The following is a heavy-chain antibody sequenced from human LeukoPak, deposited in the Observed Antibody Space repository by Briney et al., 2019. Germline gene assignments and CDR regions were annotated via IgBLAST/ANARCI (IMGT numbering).Heavy chain of an antibody. CDR3: ATAYYYDSSGYKNWFDP. CDR1: GYTLTELS. D-gene: IGHD3-22*01. CDR2: FDPEDGET. J-gene: IGHJ5*02. V-gene: IGHV1-24*01. Sequence: SVKVSCKVSGYTLTELSMHWVRQAPGKGLEWMGGFDPEDGETIYAQKFQGRVTMTEDTSTDTAYMELSSLRSEDTAVYYCATAYYYDSSGYKNWFDPWGQGTLVTVSS.